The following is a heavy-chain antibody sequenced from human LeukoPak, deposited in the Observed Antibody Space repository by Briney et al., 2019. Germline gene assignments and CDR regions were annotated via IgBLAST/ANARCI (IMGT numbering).Heavy chain of an antibody. Sequence: GGSLRLSCAASGFTFSSYAMSWVRQAPGKGLEWVSAISGSGGSTYYADSVKGRFTISRDNSKNTLYLQMNSLRAEGTAVYYCANSGDTAMVFDAFDIWGQGTMVTVSS. V-gene: IGHV3-23*01. CDR3: ANSGDTAMVFDAFDI. D-gene: IGHD5-18*01. CDR2: ISGSGGST. CDR1: GFTFSSYA. J-gene: IGHJ3*02.